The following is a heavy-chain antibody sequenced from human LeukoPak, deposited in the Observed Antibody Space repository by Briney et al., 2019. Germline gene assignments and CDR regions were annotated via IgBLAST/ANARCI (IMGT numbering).Heavy chain of an antibody. V-gene: IGHV4-39*01. D-gene: IGHD6-19*01. CDR2: IYYSGST. Sequence: PSETLSPTCTVSGGSISSSSYYWGWIRQPPGKGLEWIGSIYYSGSTYYNPSLKSRVTISVDTSKNQFSLKLSSVTAADTAVDYCARAGYSSGWFFDYWGQGTLVTVSS. CDR1: GGSISSSSYY. CDR3: ARAGYSSGWFFDY. J-gene: IGHJ4*02.